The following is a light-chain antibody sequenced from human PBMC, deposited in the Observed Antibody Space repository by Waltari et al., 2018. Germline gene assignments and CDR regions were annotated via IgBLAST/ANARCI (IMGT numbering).Light chain of an antibody. CDR3: MILYNNAVV. Sequence: QAVLTQPASLSASPGASVSLTCTLHSGISVGSYNIYWYQQRPGSPPNFLVKYKAESDIQPVAGVPSRLSASRDTSANAGILLISGLQSADEADYYCMILYNNAVVFGGGTKLTVL. V-gene: IGLV5-45*01. J-gene: IGLJ3*02. CDR1: SGISVGSYN. CDR2: YKAESDI.